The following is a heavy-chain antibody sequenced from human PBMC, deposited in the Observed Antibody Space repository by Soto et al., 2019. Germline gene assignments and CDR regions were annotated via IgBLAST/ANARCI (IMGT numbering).Heavy chain of an antibody. J-gene: IGHJ5*02. D-gene: IGHD2-8*01. CDR3: ARFRCNDALCTFPACFDP. V-gene: IGHV4-31*01. Sequence: SETLSLTCSVSGDSISSGAYFWSWIRHLPGKGLEWLGSISHSGNTFLRPSLRHELSMSMDTSQNRFSLKLTSVTVAATAVYFSARFRCNDALCTFPACFDPWGRGTQVTVSS. CDR2: ISHSGNT. CDR1: GDSISSGAYF.